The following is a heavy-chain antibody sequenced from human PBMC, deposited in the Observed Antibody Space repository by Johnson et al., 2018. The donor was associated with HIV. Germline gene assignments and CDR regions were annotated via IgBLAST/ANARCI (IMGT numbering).Heavy chain of an antibody. J-gene: IGHJ3*02. CDR2: IYSGGST. CDR3: ARDQAIFGVVLASDAFDI. CDR1: GFTVSSNY. Sequence: VQLVESGGGLIQPGGSLRLSCAASGFTVSSNYMSWVRQAPGKGLEWVSVIYSGGSTYYADSVNCRFTIARDNSRNTLYLQMTSLRAEDTAVYYCARDQAIFGVVLASDAFDIWGQGTMVTVSS. D-gene: IGHD3-3*01. V-gene: IGHV3-66*03.